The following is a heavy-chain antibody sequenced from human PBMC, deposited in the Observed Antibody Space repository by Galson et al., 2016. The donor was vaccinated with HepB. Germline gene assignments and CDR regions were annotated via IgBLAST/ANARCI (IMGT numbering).Heavy chain of an antibody. CDR1: GFTFSSYT. CDR2: ISSSSSYI. D-gene: IGHD6-19*01. CDR3: ARVSVSSSGWYFGYLDS. J-gene: IGHJ4*02. V-gene: IGHV3-21*01. Sequence: SLRLSCAASGFTFSSYTMNWVRQAPGKGLEWVSSISSSSSYIFYADSVKGRFTISRDNAKNSLYLQMNSLRAEDTAVYYCARVSVSSSGWYFGYLDSWGQGTLVTVSS.